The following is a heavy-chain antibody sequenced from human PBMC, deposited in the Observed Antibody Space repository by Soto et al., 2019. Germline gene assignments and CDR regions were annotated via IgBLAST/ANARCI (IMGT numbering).Heavy chain of an antibody. V-gene: IGHV3-21*01. CDR3: ARDPYGDFTDYYYYYGMDV. J-gene: IGHJ6*02. CDR1: GFTFSSYS. CDR2: ISSSSSYI. Sequence: GGSLRLSCAASGFTFSSYSMNWVRQAPGKGLEWVSSISSSSSYIYYADSVKGRFTISRDNAKNSLYLQMNSLRAEDTAVYYCARDPYGDFTDYYYYYGMDVWGQGTTVTVSS. D-gene: IGHD4-17*01.